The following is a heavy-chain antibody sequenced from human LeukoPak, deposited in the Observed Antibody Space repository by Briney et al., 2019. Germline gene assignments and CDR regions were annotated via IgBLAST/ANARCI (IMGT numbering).Heavy chain of an antibody. CDR1: GFTFSSCS. D-gene: IGHD7-27*01. J-gene: IGHJ4*02. CDR3: ARLTGHVGYFDY. CDR2: ISSTSKTI. V-gene: IGHV3-48*01. Sequence: PGGSLRLSCAASGFTFSSCSMNWVRQAPGKGLEWVSYISSTSKTIYYADSVKGRFTISRDNAKNSLYLQMNSLRAEDTAVYYCARLTGHVGYFDYWGQGTLVTVSS.